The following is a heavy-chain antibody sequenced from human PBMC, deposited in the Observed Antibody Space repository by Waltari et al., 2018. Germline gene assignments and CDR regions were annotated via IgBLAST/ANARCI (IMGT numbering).Heavy chain of an antibody. CDR3: SINDAWSFRV. CDR1: GFTFSSYW. V-gene: IGHV3-7*03. J-gene: IGHJ1*01. CDR2: MRPDGRAK. D-gene: IGHD1-26*01. Sequence: EVQLVESGGGLVQPGESLRLSCGASGFTFSSYWVSWVRQAPGKGGEWVANMRPDGRAKYYGDSVRGRFTVSRDNAQDSMYLHVNSLRAEDTAIYYCSINDAWSFRVWGQGTLVTVSS.